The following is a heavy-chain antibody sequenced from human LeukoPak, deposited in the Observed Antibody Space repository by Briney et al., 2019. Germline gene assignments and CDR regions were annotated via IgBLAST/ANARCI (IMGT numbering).Heavy chain of an antibody. V-gene: IGHV3-9*01. J-gene: IGHJ4*02. CDR2: ISWNSGSI. D-gene: IGHD3-10*01. Sequence: GRSLRLSCAASGFTFDDYAMHWVRQAPGKGLEWVSGISWNSGSIGYADSVKGRFTISRDNAKNSLYLQMNSLRAEDTALYYCAKALSYYGSGSHSAPGYFDYWGQGTLVTVSS. CDR3: AKALSYYGSGSHSAPGYFDY. CDR1: GFTFDDYA.